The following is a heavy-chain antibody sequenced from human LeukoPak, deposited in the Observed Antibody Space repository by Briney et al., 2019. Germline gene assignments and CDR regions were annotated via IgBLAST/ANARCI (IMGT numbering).Heavy chain of an antibody. CDR1: GGSISSYY. D-gene: IGHD6-19*01. CDR2: IYYSGST. CDR3: ARDYSSGWYYFDY. V-gene: IGHV4-59*01. Sequence: PSETLFLSCTASGGSISSYYWSWIRHPPGKGLGLIGYIYYSGSTNYNPSLKSRVTISVDTSKNQFSLKLSSVTAADTAVYYCARDYSSGWYYFDYWGQGTLVTVSS. J-gene: IGHJ4*02.